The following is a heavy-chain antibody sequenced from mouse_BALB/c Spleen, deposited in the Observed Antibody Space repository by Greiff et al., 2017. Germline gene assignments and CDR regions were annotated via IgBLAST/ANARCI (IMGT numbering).Heavy chain of an antibody. V-gene: IGHV5-6-3*01. Sequence: EVQLQESGGGLVQPGGSLKLSCAASGFTFSSYGMSWVRQTPDKRLELVATINSNGGSTYYPDSVKGRFTISRDNAKNTLYLQMSSLKSEDTAMYYCARRTTATYFDYWGQGTTLTVSS. CDR2: INSNGGST. CDR1: GFTFSSYG. D-gene: IGHD1-2*01. J-gene: IGHJ2*01. CDR3: ARRTTATYFDY.